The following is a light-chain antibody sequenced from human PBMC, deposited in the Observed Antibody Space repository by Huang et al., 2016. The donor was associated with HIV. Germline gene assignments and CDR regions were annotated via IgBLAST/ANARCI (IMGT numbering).Light chain of an antibody. J-gene: IGKJ2*01. CDR1: QSLLHDDGRTY. V-gene: IGKV2-29*02. CDR3: MQSIDLHT. Sequence: DIVMTQTPLSLSVTPGQPASISCRSSQSLLHDDGRTYLYWYLQRPGQSPQLLIYEVSSRVSGVPDRFSGSGSGTDFTLKISRVEAGDVGVYYCMQSIDLHTFGQGTKLEIK. CDR2: EVS.